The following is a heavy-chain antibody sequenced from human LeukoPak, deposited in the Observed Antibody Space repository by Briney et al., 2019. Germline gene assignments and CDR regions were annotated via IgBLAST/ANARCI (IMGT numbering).Heavy chain of an antibody. Sequence: SETPSLTCTVSGGSISSYYWSWIRQPPGKGLEWIGYIYYSGSTNYNPSLKSRVTISVDTSKNQFSLKLSSVTAADTAVYYCARAPEVPAAISLDYWGQGTLVTVSS. CDR1: GGSISSYY. CDR2: IYYSGST. J-gene: IGHJ4*02. CDR3: ARAPEVPAAISLDY. D-gene: IGHD2-2*01. V-gene: IGHV4-59*01.